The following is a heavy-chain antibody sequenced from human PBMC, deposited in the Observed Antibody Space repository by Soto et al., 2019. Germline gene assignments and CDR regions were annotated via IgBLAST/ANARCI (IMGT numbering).Heavy chain of an antibody. CDR2: IWYDGSNK. D-gene: IGHD3-22*01. V-gene: IGHV3-33*01. J-gene: IGHJ4*02. Sequence: GGSLRLSCAASGFTFSSYGMHWVRQAPSKGLEWVAVIWYDGSNKYYADSVEGRFTISRDNSKNTLYLQMNSLRAEDTAVYYCARGLLNYYDSSGYPLYFDYWGQGTLVTVSS. CDR1: GFTFSSYG. CDR3: ARGLLNYYDSSGYPLYFDY.